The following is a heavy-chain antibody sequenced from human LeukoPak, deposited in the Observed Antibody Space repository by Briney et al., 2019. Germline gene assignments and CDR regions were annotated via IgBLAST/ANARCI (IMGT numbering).Heavy chain of an antibody. Sequence: SETLSLTCVVSGYSISSGYQWAWIRQSPGKGLEWIGSIYHTGSAHYNPSLQSRVTISVDTSNNQFSLKLSSVTAADTAVYYCARMYGSGSYYEGDWFDPWGQGTLVTVSS. V-gene: IGHV4-38-2*01. CDR3: ARMYGSGSYYEGDWFDP. CDR2: IYHTGSA. CDR1: GYSISSGYQ. D-gene: IGHD3-10*01. J-gene: IGHJ5*02.